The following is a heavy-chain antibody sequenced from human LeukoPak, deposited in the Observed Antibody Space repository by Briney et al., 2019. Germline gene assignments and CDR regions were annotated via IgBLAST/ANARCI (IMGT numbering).Heavy chain of an antibody. D-gene: IGHD7-27*01. V-gene: IGHV4-59*01. CDR1: GGSIRSYY. Sequence: SETLSRTCTVSGGSIRSYYWSWIRQPPGKGLEWIGYVYYSGTTNYNPSLKSRVTISVDTSKNQFSLKLSSVTAADTAVYYCAREGWGYYFDFWGQGTLVTVSS. J-gene: IGHJ4*02. CDR2: VYYSGTT. CDR3: AREGWGYYFDF.